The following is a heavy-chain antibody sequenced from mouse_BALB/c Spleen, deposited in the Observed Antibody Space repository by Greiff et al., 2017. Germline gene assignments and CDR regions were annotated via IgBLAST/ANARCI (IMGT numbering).Heavy chain of an antibody. Sequence: VQLKESGPELVKPGASVKISCKASGYTFTDYNMHWVKQSHGKSLEWIGYIYPYNGGTGYNQKFKSKATLTVDNSSSTAYMELRSLTSEDSAVYYCARRNWDYYAMDYWGQGTSVTVSS. CDR2: IYPYNGGT. D-gene: IGHD4-1*01. V-gene: IGHV1S29*02. J-gene: IGHJ4*01. CDR3: ARRNWDYYAMDY. CDR1: GYTFTDYN.